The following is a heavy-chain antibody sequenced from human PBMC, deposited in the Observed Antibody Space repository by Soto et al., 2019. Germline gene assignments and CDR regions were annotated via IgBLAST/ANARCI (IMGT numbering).Heavy chain of an antibody. V-gene: IGHV1-46*01. Sequence: GASVKVSCKGSGYTFTRYYMHCVRQAPLQGLDWMGIINPSGGSTSYAQKFQGRFTMTRYTSTIKVYMELSSLISEDTAVYYCARDGDPIVEVKVNLFDFWGQGTLVTV. D-gene: IGHD1-26*01. CDR3: ARDGDPIVEVKVNLFDF. CDR2: INPSGGST. J-gene: IGHJ4*02. CDR1: GYTFTRYY.